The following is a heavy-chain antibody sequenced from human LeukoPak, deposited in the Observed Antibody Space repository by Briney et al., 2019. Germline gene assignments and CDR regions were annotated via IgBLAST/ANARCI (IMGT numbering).Heavy chain of an antibody. J-gene: IGHJ4*02. CDR2: INYSGST. Sequence: SETLSLTCTVSGGSVSSTTYFWSWIRQPPGKGLEWIASINYSGSTYYNLSLKSRVTISVDTSENQFSLKLSSVTAADTAVYYCARYVVYGSGKYYFDYWGQGTLVTVSS. V-gene: IGHV4-39*01. CDR3: ARYVVYGSGKYYFDY. CDR1: GGSVSSTTYF. D-gene: IGHD3-10*01.